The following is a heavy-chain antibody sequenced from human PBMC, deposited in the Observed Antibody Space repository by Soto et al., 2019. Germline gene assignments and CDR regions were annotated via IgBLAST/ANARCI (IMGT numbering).Heavy chain of an antibody. CDR3: VKVWGGYYFDY. D-gene: IGHD7-27*01. Sequence: EVQLVESGGGLVQPGGCLRLSCSASGFSFSHYAMHWVRQAPGKGLEYVSEISSNGGNTYYADSVKGRFTISRDNSKNTLYLQMSSLRAEDTAVYYCVKVWGGYYFDYWGQGTLVTVSS. CDR1: GFSFSHYA. CDR2: ISSNGGNT. V-gene: IGHV3-64D*08. J-gene: IGHJ4*02.